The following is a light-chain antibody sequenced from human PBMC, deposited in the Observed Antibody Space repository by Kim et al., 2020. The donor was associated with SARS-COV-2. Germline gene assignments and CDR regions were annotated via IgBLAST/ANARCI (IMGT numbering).Light chain of an antibody. CDR2: LNSDGSH. V-gene: IGLV4-69*01. Sequence: SVQLTCTLSSGHSTYAIAWHQQQPEKGPRYLMKLNSDGSHSKGDGIPDRFSGSSSGAERYLTISSLQSEDEADYYCPTWGTGIVVFGGGTQLTVL. CDR3: PTWGTGIVV. J-gene: IGLJ2*01. CDR1: SGHSTYA.